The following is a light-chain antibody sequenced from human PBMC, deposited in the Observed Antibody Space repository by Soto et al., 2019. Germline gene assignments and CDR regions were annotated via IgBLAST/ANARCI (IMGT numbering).Light chain of an antibody. V-gene: IGKV3-15*01. CDR2: GTS. Sequence: EIVMTQSPATLSVSPGERATLSCRASQSISSNLAWYQQKPGQAPRLLIYGTSTRATGVPARFSGSGSGTDFTLTISSLHSEDFAVYYCQHYNDWPPWTFGQGTKVDIK. CDR1: QSISSN. J-gene: IGKJ1*01. CDR3: QHYNDWPPWT.